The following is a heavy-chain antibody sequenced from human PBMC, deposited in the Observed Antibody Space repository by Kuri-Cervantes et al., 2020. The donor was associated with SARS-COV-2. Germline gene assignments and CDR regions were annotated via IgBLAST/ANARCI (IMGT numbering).Heavy chain of an antibody. D-gene: IGHD3-3*01. J-gene: IGHJ5*02. CDR2: INHSGST. CDR1: GGSFSGYY. Sequence: GSLRLSCAVYGGSFSGYYWSWIRQSPGKGLEWIGEINHSGSTNYNSSLKSRVTISIDTSKNQFSLRLSSVTAADTAVYFCARGCNRITIFGVVNIPAAENWFDPWGQGTLVTVSS. CDR3: ARGCNRITIFGVVNIPAAENWFDP. V-gene: IGHV4-34*01.